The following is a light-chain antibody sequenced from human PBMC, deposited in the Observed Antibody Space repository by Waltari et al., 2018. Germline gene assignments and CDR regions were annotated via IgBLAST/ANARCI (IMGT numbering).Light chain of an antibody. CDR2: QDS. J-gene: IGLJ2*01. CDR1: KLGDKY. CDR3: QAWHSSVV. Sequence: SYELTQPPSVSVSPGQTASITCSGDKLGDKYACWYQQKPGQSPLLVIYQDSKRPSGIPARFSGSNSGNTATLTISGTQAMDEADYYCQAWHSSVVFGGGTKLTVL. V-gene: IGLV3-1*01.